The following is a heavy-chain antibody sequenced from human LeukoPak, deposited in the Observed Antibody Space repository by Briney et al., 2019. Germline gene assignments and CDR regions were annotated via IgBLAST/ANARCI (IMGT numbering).Heavy chain of an antibody. CDR3: ARGFSVVGYCSGGSCRTDY. D-gene: IGHD2-15*01. Sequence: GASVKVSCKTSGYTFSNYDITWVRQAPGQGLEWMGWISAYNGNTNYAQKLQGRVTMTTDTSTSTAYMELRSLRSDDTAVYYCARGFSVVGYCSGGSCRTDYWGQGTLVTVSS. V-gene: IGHV1-18*01. J-gene: IGHJ4*02. CDR1: GYTFSNYD. CDR2: ISAYNGNT.